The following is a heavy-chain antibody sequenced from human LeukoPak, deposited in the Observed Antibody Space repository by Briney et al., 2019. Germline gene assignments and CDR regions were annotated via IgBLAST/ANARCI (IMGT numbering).Heavy chain of an antibody. CDR3: ARYSYGTIYGMDV. J-gene: IGHJ6*02. CDR2: IYYSGST. Sequence: PSETLSLTCTVSGGSISSYYWSWIRQPPGKGLEWIGYIYYSGSTNYNPSLKSRVTISVDTSKNQFSLKLSSVTAADTAVYYCARYSYGTIYGMDVWGQGTTVTVSS. V-gene: IGHV4-59*08. D-gene: IGHD5-18*01. CDR1: GGSISSYY.